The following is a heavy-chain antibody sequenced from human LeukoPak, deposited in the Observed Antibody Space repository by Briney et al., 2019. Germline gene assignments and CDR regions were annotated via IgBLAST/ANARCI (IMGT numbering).Heavy chain of an antibody. CDR2: INHSGST. D-gene: IGHD5-12*01. V-gene: IGHV4-34*01. Sequence: SETLSLTCAVYGGSFSGYYWSWIRQPPGKGLEWIGEINHSGSTNYNPSLKSRVTISVDTSKNQFSLKLSSVTAADTAVYYCARFLAPNWFDPWGQGTLVTVSS. CDR3: ARFLAPNWFDP. CDR1: GGSFSGYY. J-gene: IGHJ5*02.